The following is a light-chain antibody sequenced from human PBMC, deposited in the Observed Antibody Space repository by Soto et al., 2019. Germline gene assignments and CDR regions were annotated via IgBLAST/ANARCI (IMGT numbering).Light chain of an antibody. J-gene: IGLJ7*01. CDR2: LNSDGSH. CDR3: QTWGTGIAV. CDR1: SGHSSYA. V-gene: IGLV4-69*01. Sequence: QLVLTQSPSASASLGASVKLTCTLSSGHSSYAIAWHQQQPEKGPRYLMKLNSDGSHNKGDGIPDRFSGYSSGAERYLTISGLQSEDEADYYCQTWGTGIAVFGGGTPLTVL.